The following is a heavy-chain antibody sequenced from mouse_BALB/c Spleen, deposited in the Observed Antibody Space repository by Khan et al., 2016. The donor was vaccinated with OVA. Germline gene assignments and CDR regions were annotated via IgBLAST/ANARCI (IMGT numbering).Heavy chain of an antibody. CDR2: IWSDGST. CDR3: ARQPDYHYYIMDY. D-gene: IGHD1-1*02. Sequence: QVQLKESGPGLVAPSQSLSITCTISGFSLTNYGVHWVRQPPGKGLEWLVVIWSDGSTTYNSTLKSRLSISKDNSKSQVFLKMNSLQTDDKAMYYCARQPDYHYYIMDYWGQGTSVTVSS. J-gene: IGHJ4*01. V-gene: IGHV2-6-1*01. CDR1: GFSLTNYG.